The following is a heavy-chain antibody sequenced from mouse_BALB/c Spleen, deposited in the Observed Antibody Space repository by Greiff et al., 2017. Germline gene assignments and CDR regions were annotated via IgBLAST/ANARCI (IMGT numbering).Heavy chain of an antibody. CDR2: IWAGGST. CDR3: ARPPIYYDYDRYAMDY. V-gene: IGHV2-9*02. CDR1: GFSLTSYG. D-gene: IGHD2-4*01. J-gene: IGHJ4*01. Sequence: QVQLKESGPGLVAPSQSLSITCTVSGFSLTSYGVHWVRQPPGKGLEWLGVIWAGGSTNYNSALMSRLSISKDNSKSQVFLKMNSLQTDDTAMYYCARPPIYYDYDRYAMDYWGQGTSVTVSS.